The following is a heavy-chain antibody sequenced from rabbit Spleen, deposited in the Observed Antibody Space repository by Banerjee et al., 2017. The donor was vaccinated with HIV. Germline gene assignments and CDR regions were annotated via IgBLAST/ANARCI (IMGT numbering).Heavy chain of an antibody. CDR2: IYTGSSGST. D-gene: IGHD6-1*01. Sequence: QEQLVESGGGLVQPGASLTLTCTASGFSFSGGYNMCWVRQAPGKGLVWISCIYTGSSGSTAYASWAKGRFTISTASAPTVTLQMTSLTAADTATYFCARSTSAAYDLWGPGTLVTVS. V-gene: IGHV1S45*01. CDR3: ARSTSAAYDL. CDR1: GFSFSGGYN. J-gene: IGHJ4*01.